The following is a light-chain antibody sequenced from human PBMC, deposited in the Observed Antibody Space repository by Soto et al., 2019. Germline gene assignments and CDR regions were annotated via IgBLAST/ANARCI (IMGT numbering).Light chain of an antibody. CDR2: GTS. CDR3: QQYNNWPPT. J-gene: IGKJ2*01. V-gene: IGKV3-15*01. CDR1: QSVSSK. Sequence: EIEMTQSPATLSVSPGERATLSCRASQSVSSKLAWYQQKPGQAPRLLIYGTSTRATGIPSRFSGSGSGTEFTLTISSLQSEDFAVYYCQQYNNWPPTFGQGTKLEIK.